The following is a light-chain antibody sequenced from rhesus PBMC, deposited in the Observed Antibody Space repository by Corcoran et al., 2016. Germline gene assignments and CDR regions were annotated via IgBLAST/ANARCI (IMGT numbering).Light chain of an antibody. CDR2: EAT. CDR1: QGITNE. J-gene: IGKJ2*01. V-gene: IGKV1-18*01. Sequence: DIQMTQSPSSLSASVGDRVTITCRASQGITNELAWYQQKPGETPKLLICEATRLHSGIPSRFSGSGSGTDFTLTISSLQPEDFATYYCQHYYTTPYSFGQGTKVELK. CDR3: QHYYTTPYS.